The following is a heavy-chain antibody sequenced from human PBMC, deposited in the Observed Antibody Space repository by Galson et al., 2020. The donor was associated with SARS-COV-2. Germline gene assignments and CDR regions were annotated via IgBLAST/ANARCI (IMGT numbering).Heavy chain of an antibody. Sequence: ASVKVSCKVSGYTLTELSMHWVRQAPGKGLEWMGGFDPEDGETIYAQKFQGRVTMTEDTSTDTAYMELSSLRSEDTAVYYCATGYAYCSSTSCPPGSDYWGQGTLVTVSS. V-gene: IGHV1-24*01. J-gene: IGHJ4*02. CDR3: ATGYAYCSSTSCPPGSDY. CDR2: FDPEDGET. CDR1: GYTLTELS. D-gene: IGHD2-2*01.